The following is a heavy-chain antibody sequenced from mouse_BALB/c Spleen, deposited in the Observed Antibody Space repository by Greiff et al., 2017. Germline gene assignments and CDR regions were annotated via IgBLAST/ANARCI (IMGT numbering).Heavy chain of an antibody. V-gene: IGHV1-69*02. CDR1: GYTFTSYW. J-gene: IGHJ3*01. Sequence: QVQLQQPGAELVRPGASVKLSCKASGYTFTSYWINWVKQRPGQGLEWIGNIYPSDSYTNYNQKFKDKATLTVDKSSSTAYMQLSSPTSEDSAVYFCTRGLLWSPWFACWGEGRLVTVSA. CDR3: TRGLLWSPWFAC. D-gene: IGHD2-1*01. CDR2: IYPSDSYT.